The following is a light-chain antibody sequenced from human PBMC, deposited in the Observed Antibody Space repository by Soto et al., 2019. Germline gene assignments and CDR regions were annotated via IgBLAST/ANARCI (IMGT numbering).Light chain of an antibody. V-gene: IGKV3-15*01. CDR1: QSVSRN. CDR3: QQYNDWPPLT. CDR2: SAS. J-gene: IGKJ4*01. Sequence: ETVMTQSPATLSVSPGERATLSCRASQSVSRNLAWYQHKPGQAPRLLIYSASTRATGIPVRFSGSGSGTEFTLTISSLQSEDFAVYYCQQYNDWPPLTFGGGTKVDIK.